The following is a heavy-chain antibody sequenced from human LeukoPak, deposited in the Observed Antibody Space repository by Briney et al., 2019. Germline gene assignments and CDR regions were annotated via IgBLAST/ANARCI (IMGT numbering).Heavy chain of an antibody. CDR2: ISSSSSTI. J-gene: IGHJ4*02. CDR3: ARDGGSGWSSAFLDH. V-gene: IGHV3-48*01. CDR1: GFTFSSYS. Sequence: GGSLRLSCAASGFTFSSYSRNWVRQAPGKGLEWVSYISSSSSTIYYADSVKGRFTISRDNAKNSLYLQMSSLRAEDTAVYYCARDGGSGWSSAFLDHWGQGTLVTVSS. D-gene: IGHD6-19*01.